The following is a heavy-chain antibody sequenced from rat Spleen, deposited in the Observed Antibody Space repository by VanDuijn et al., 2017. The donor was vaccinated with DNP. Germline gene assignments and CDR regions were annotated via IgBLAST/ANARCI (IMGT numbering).Heavy chain of an antibody. D-gene: IGHD1-5*01. CDR1: GFTFSSYW. CDR2: ISTSDSGT. Sequence: EVQLVETGGGLVQPGRSLKLSCVASGFTFSSYWMYWIRQAPGMGLEWVATISTSDSGTYYPDSVKGRFTSSRDNAKRTLYLQMNSLRSEDMATYYCARYRRIKRMWDYWGQGVTVTVSS. V-gene: IGHV5-58*01. J-gene: IGHJ2*01. CDR3: ARYRRIKRMWDY.